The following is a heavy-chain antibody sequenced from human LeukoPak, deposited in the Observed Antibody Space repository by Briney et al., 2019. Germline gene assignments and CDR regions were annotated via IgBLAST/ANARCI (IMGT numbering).Heavy chain of an antibody. CDR3: ARDLYDSTTQHHPPHFDS. CDR2: VFHTGST. D-gene: IGHD2/OR15-2a*01. Sequence: SETLSLTCTVSGDSISRSNLHWGWIRQAPGKGLEWIGNVFHTGSTYYNPSLKSRVTISVDSSMNKFSLKMRSVTAADTAFYYCARDLYDSTTQHHPPHFDSWGQGTLVTVSS. CDR1: GDSISRSNLH. V-gene: IGHV4-39*07. J-gene: IGHJ4*02.